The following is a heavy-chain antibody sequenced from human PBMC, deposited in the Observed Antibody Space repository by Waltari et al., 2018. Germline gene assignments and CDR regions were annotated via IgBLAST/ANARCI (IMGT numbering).Heavy chain of an antibody. J-gene: IGHJ3*01. CDR1: DVSITSHRHY. D-gene: IGHD5-12*01. CDR2: VSYSGTT. V-gene: IGHV4-39*01. Sequence: QLQLQESGPRLVRPSETLSLICRVSDVSITSHRHYWAWIRQSPGQGLEWIGTVSYSGTTYISPSLKSRVSVSRDTSKNQVSLILGSVTAADMAVYYCATYIGASVGTAAFDVWGQGTMVTVSS. CDR3: ATYIGASVGTAAFDV.